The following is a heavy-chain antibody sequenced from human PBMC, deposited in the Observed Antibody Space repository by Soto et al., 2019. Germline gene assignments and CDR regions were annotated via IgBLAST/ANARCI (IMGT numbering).Heavy chain of an antibody. CDR2: ISAYNGNT. D-gene: IGHD6-13*01. Sequence: ASVKVSCKASGYTFTSYGISWVRQAPGQGLEWMGWISAYNGNTNYAQKLQGRVTMTTDTSTSTAYMELRSLRSDDTAVYYCARDRRIAAAGTSAFDIWGQATMVTVSS. CDR1: GYTFTSYG. V-gene: IGHV1-18*01. CDR3: ARDRRIAAAGTSAFDI. J-gene: IGHJ3*02.